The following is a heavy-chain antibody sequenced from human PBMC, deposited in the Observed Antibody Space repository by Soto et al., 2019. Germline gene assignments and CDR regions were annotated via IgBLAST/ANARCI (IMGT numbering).Heavy chain of an antibody. CDR3: TTDSYMTITIVRFDY. CDR1: GFSFSNAW. D-gene: IGHD3-9*01. V-gene: IGHV3-15*07. J-gene: IGHJ5*01. Sequence: GGSLILSCAASGFSFSNAWINWVLQAPGKGLEWVGRVKSKTDGGTTDLAAPAKGRFAIARDDSKNMWYMEMNSLKTEDTAIYYCTTDSYMTITIVRFDYWARGTLDTGSA. CDR2: VKSKTDGGTT.